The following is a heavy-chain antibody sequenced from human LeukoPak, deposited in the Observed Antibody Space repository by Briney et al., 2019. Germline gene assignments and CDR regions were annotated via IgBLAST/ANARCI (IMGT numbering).Heavy chain of an antibody. D-gene: IGHD6-19*01. CDR1: GFTFSSYW. J-gene: IGHJ4*02. CDR2: INSDGSST. V-gene: IGHV3-74*01. CDR3: ARDPVYSSGWFFDY. Sequence: GGSPRLSCAASGFTFSSYWMHWVRHAPGKGLVWVSRINSDGSSTSYADSVKGRFTISRDNAKNTLYLQMNSLRAEDTAVYYCARDPVYSSGWFFDYWGQGTLVTVSS.